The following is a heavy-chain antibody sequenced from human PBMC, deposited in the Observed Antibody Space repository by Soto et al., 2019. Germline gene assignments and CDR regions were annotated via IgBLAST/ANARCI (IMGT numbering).Heavy chain of an antibody. Sequence: QVTLKESGPVLVKPTETLTLTCTVSGFSLSNARMGVSWIRQPPGKALECLAHIFSNDEKSYITSLKSRLTISKDTSKSQVVLTMTHMDPVDTATYYCARTCDFWWFDPWGQGTLVTVAS. V-gene: IGHV2-26*01. CDR1: GFSLSNARMG. D-gene: IGHD3-3*01. CDR3: ARTCDFWWFDP. CDR2: IFSNDEK. J-gene: IGHJ5*02.